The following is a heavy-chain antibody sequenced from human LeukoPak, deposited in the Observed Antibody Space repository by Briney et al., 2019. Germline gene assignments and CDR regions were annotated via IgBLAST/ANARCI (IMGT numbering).Heavy chain of an antibody. J-gene: IGHJ4*02. Sequence: ASVKVSCKASGYTFTSYAMNWVRQAPGQGLEWMGWINTNTGNPTYAQGFTGRFVFSLDTSVSTAYLQISSLKAEDTAVYYCARILSGSYVFLRYFDYWGQGTLVTVSS. D-gene: IGHD1-26*01. CDR3: ARILSGSYVFLRYFDY. V-gene: IGHV7-4-1*02. CDR2: INTNTGNP. CDR1: GYTFTSYA.